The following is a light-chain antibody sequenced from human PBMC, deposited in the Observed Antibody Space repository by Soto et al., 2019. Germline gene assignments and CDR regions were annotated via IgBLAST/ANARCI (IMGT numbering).Light chain of an antibody. Sequence: EILMTQSPATRSVSPGERATLSCRASQSVDSNLAWYQQKPGQAPRLLIYGASTRATGISARFSGSGSGTEFTLTISSLQSEDFGVYYCQQYNNWWTFGQGTKV. CDR2: GAS. V-gene: IGKV3-15*01. J-gene: IGKJ1*01. CDR1: QSVDSN. CDR3: QQYNNWWT.